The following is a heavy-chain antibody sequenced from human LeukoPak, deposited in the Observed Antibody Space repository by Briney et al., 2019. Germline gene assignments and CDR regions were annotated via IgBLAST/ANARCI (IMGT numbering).Heavy chain of an antibody. Sequence: GGSLRLSCAASGFTFSNYAMSWVRQAPGKGLEWVSGISGTGSATYYADSVKGRFTISRDNSKNTLYLQMNSLRAEDTAVYYCAKGHESFDYWGQGTLVTVSS. V-gene: IGHV3-23*01. J-gene: IGHJ4*02. CDR2: ISGTGSAT. CDR1: GFTFSNYA. CDR3: AKGHESFDY.